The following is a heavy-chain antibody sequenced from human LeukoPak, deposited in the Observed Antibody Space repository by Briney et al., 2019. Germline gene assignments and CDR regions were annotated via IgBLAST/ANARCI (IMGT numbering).Heavy chain of an antibody. J-gene: IGHJ6*03. CDR2: IYYSGST. CDR3: ATGTGHYYYYYYMDV. D-gene: IGHD1-1*01. V-gene: IGHV4-39*01. Sequence: SETLSLTCSVSGDSLSSSKYYWGWIRQPPGKGLEWIGSIYYSGSTYYNPSLKSRVTISVDTSKNQFSLKLSSVTAADTAIYYCATGTGHYYYYYYMDVWGKGATVTVSS. CDR1: GDSLSSSKYY.